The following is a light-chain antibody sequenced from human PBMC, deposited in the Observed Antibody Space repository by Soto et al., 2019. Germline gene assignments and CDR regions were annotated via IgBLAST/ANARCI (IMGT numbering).Light chain of an antibody. CDR2: DAS. CDR1: QSVNSN. J-gene: IGKJ4*01. CDR3: QQYHNWLT. V-gene: IGKV3-15*01. Sequence: EIVMTQSPATLSVSPGERGTLSCRASQSVNSNLAWYQQKPGQAPRLLIYDASTRPTGIPARFSGSGSGTEFTLTISSLQSEDFAVYYCQQYHNWLTFGGGTKVDIK.